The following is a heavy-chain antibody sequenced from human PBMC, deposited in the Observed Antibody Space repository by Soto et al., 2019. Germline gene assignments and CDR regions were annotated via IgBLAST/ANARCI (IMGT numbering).Heavy chain of an antibody. Sequence: PGGSLRLSCAASGFTFSSYAMSWVRQAPGKGLEWVSAISGSGGSTYYADSVKGRFTISRDNSKNTLYLQMNSLRAEDTAVYYCAKAKSHSSSSPWFDPWGQGTLVTVSS. V-gene: IGHV3-23*01. J-gene: IGHJ5*02. CDR2: ISGSGGST. CDR1: GFTFSSYA. CDR3: AKAKSHSSSSPWFDP. D-gene: IGHD6-6*01.